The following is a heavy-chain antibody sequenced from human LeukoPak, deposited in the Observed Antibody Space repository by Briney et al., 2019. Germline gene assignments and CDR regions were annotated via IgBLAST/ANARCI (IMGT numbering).Heavy chain of an antibody. J-gene: IGHJ4*02. V-gene: IGHV3-30-3*01. CDR3: ARDNRGSIAVAGTFDY. CDR1: GFTFSSYA. D-gene: IGHD6-19*01. Sequence: WGSLRLSCAASGFTFSSYAMHWVRQAPGKGLEWVAVISYDGSNKYYADSVKGRFTISRDNSKNTLYLQMNSLRAEDTAVYYCARDNRGSIAVAGTFDYWGQGTLVTVPS. CDR2: ISYDGSNK.